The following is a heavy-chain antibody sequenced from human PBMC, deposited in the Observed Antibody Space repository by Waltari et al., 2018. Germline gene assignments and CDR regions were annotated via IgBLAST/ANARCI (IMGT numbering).Heavy chain of an antibody. V-gene: IGHV1-2*06. CDR2: INPNSGGT. Sequence: QVQLVQSGAEVKKPGASVKVSCKASGYTFTGYYMHWVRQAPGQGLEWMVRINPNSGGTNYAQKFQGRVTMTRDTSISTAYMELSRLRSDDTAVYYCARSFTMVRGVLDYWGQGTLVTVSS. J-gene: IGHJ4*02. CDR1: GYTFTGYY. CDR3: ARSFTMVRGVLDY. D-gene: IGHD3-10*01.